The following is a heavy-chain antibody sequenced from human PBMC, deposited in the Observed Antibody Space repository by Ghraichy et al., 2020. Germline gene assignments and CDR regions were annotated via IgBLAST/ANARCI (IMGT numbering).Heavy chain of an antibody. J-gene: IGHJ4*02. CDR1: GGSFSGYY. V-gene: IGHV4-34*01. Sequence: SETLSLTCAVYGGSFSGYYWSWIRQPPGKGLEWIGEINHSGSTNYNPSLKSRVTISVDTSKNQFSLKLSSVTAADTAVYYCASVYSSSRKRAAGNLDYWGQGTLVTVSS. D-gene: IGHD6-6*01. CDR2: INHSGST. CDR3: ASVYSSSRKRAAGNLDY.